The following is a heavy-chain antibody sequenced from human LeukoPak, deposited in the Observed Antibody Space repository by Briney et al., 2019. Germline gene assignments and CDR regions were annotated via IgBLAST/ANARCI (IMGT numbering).Heavy chain of an antibody. D-gene: IGHD3-10*01. CDR2: ISGGGDGI. J-gene: IGHJ4*02. CDR1: GFTFSSYS. V-gene: IGHV3-23*01. Sequence: GGSLRLSCAASGFTFSSYSMSWVRQAPGKGLEWVSVISGGGDGIYYADSVRGRFTISRDNSRNTVHLQMDSLRAGDTAVYYCARWETMERGDYWGQGTRVTVSS. CDR3: ARWETMERGDY.